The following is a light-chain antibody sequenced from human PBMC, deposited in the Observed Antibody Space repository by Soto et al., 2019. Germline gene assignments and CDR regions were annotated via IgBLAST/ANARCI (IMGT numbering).Light chain of an antibody. J-gene: IGKJ3*01. V-gene: IGKV3-11*01. CDR1: QSVSSY. CDR3: QQRSNWPLT. Sequence: LLQAALSXXAREXPTLXXRASQSVSSYLAWYQQKPGQAPRLLIYDASNRATGIPARFSGSGSGTDFTLTISSLEPEDFAVYYCQQRSNWPLTFSASTKVDIK. CDR2: DAS.